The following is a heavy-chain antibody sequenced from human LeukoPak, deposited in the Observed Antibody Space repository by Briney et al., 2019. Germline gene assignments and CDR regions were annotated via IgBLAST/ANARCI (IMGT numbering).Heavy chain of an antibody. CDR1: GFTFSNFA. CDR3: ARIGAGSSRDY. D-gene: IGHD6-13*01. CDR2: IVGSSST. J-gene: IGHJ4*02. Sequence: GGPLRLPCAASGFTFSNFAMTWVRQAPGKGLEWVSSIVGSSSTYYAGSLKGRFTISRDNAKNSLYLQMNSLRAEDTAVYYCARIGAGSSRDYWGQGTLVTVSS. V-gene: IGHV3-21*01.